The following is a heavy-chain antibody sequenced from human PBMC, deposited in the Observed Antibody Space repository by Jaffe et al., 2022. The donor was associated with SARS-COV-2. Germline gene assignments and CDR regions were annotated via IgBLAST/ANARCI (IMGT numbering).Heavy chain of an antibody. J-gene: IGHJ6*02. V-gene: IGHV5-51*01. CDR3: ARVGILADSLVNYAMDV. CDR2: IYPRDSDI. D-gene: IGHD2-21*01. Sequence: EVQLVQSGAEVKKPGESLKISCQTSGYSFTSYWIGWVRQMPGKGLEWMGIIYPRDSDIRYSPSFQGQVTMSADKSIRTAYLQWTSLKASDSGIYYCARVGILADSLVNYAMDVWGQGTTVTVSS. CDR1: GYSFTSYW.